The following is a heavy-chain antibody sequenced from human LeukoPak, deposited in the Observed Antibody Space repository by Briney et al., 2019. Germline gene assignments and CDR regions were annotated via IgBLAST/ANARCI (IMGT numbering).Heavy chain of an antibody. Sequence: GGSLRLSCVASEFTFSSYWMRWVRQAPGKGLEWVANIKQDGREKNYVDSVKGRFSISRDNAKNSLYLQMNSLRAEDTAVYYCAREGFAAASDIWGQGTMVTVSS. CDR1: EFTFSSYW. D-gene: IGHD2-15*01. V-gene: IGHV3-7*01. CDR2: IKQDGREK. CDR3: AREGFAAASDI. J-gene: IGHJ3*02.